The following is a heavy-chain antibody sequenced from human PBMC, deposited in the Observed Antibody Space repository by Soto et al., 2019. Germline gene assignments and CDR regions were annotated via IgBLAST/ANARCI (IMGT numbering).Heavy chain of an antibody. CDR2: ISGSGGST. Sequence: GGSLRLSCAASGFTFSSYAMSWVRQAPGKGLEWVSAISGSGGSTYYADSVKGRFTISRDNSKNTLYLQMNSLRAEDTAVYYCANLGYSSSWCYYYYGMDVWGQGTTVTVSS. CDR1: GFTFSSYA. D-gene: IGHD6-13*01. V-gene: IGHV3-23*01. CDR3: ANLGYSSSWCYYYYGMDV. J-gene: IGHJ6*02.